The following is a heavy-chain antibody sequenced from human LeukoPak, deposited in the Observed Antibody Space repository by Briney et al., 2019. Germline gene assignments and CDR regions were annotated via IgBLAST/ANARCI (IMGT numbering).Heavy chain of an antibody. CDR2: ISGSGGST. CDR3: AKDGGSYQLDY. CDR1: GFTFSNYG. J-gene: IGHJ4*02. D-gene: IGHD1-26*01. V-gene: IGHV3-23*01. Sequence: GGSLRLSCAASGFTFSNYGMSWVRQAPGKGLEWVSAISGSGGSTYYADSVKGRFTISRDNSKNTLYLQMNSLRVEDTAVYFCAKDGGSYQLDYWGQGTLVTVSS.